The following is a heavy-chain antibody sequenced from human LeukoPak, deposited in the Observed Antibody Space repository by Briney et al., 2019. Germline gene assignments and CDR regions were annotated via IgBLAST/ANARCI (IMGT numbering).Heavy chain of an antibody. D-gene: IGHD4-17*01. J-gene: IGHJ6*02. CDR3: AREDPQTTVPEGMDV. Sequence: SETLSLTCTVSGGSISHYYWSWIRQSPGKGLEWIGYIYYSGTTNYNPSLKSRVTISVDTFRNQFSLQLRSVTAADTAVYYCAREDPQTTVPEGMDVWGQGTTVIVFS. CDR1: GGSISHYY. V-gene: IGHV4-59*01. CDR2: IYYSGTT.